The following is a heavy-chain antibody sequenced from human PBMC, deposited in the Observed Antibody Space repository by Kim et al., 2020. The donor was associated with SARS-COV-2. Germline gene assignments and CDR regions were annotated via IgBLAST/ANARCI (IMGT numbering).Heavy chain of an antibody. D-gene: IGHD3-22*01. V-gene: IGHV4-38-2*02. J-gene: IGHJ4*02. CDR1: GYSISSGYY. CDR3: ARGYYDSSGYYYEWDY. CDR2: IYHSGST. Sequence: SETLSLTCTVSGYSISSGYYWGWIRQPPGKGLEWIGSIYHSGSTYYNPSLKSRVTISVDTSKNQFSLKLSSVTAADTAVYYCARGYYDSSGYYYEWDYWGQGTLVTVSS.